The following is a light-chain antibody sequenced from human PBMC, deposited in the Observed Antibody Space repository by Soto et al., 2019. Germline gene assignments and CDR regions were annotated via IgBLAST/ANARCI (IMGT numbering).Light chain of an antibody. Sequence: DIRMTQSPSTLSASLGDRVTITCRASQSISNWLAWYQQKPGKAPKLLIYKASTLESGVPSRFSGSGSGTEFTLTITSLQHDAFATYYCQQYDVYSRTFGQGTKVEIK. CDR1: QSISNW. CDR3: QQYDVYSRT. V-gene: IGKV1-5*03. CDR2: KAS. J-gene: IGKJ1*01.